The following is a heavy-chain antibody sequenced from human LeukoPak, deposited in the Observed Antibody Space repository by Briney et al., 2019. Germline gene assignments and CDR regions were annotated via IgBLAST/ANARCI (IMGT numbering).Heavy chain of an antibody. J-gene: IGHJ4*02. CDR2: ISTSGGST. V-gene: IGHV3-23*01. CDR1: GFTFSSYA. D-gene: IGHD3-22*01. Sequence: GGSLRLSCAASGFTFSSYAMSWVRQAPGKGLEWVSGISTSGGSTSYADSVKGRFTISRDNPRDTLYMQMNSMRAEDTAVYYCTIMHRYYDGSGYWVQWGQGTLVTVSS. CDR3: TIMHRYYDGSGYWVQ.